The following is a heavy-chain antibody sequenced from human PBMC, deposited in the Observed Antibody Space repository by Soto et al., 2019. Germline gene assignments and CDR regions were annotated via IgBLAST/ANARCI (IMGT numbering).Heavy chain of an antibody. J-gene: IGHJ5*02. V-gene: IGHV3-48*02. Sequence: GGSLRLSCAASGLTFSSYAMSWVRQAPGKGLEWVSYISSSSSTIYYADSVKGRFTISRDNAKNSLYLQMNSLRDEDTAVYYCARDPDSTLAVAGSGGGNWFDPWGQGTLVTVSS. CDR1: GLTFSSYA. D-gene: IGHD6-19*01. CDR3: ARDPDSTLAVAGSGGGNWFDP. CDR2: ISSSSSTI.